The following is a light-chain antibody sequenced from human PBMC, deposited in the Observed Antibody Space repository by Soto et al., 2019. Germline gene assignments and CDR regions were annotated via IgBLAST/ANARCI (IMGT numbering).Light chain of an antibody. CDR2: GAS. J-gene: IGKJ1*01. CDR3: QQYGSSLWT. CDR1: QSVSSN. Sequence: EIVMTQSPATLSVSPGERATLSCRASQSVSSNLAWYQQKPGQAPRLLIYGASTRATGIPARFSGSGSGTDFTLTISRLEPEDFAVYYCQQYGSSLWTFGQGPKVDSK. V-gene: IGKV3-20*01.